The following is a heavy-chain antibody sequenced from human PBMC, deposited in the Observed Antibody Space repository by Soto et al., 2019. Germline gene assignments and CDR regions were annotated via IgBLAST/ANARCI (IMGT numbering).Heavy chain of an antibody. Sequence: GGSLRLSCAASGFTFSSHWMSWVRQAPGKGLEWVANIKQDGSEKYYVDSVKGRFTISRDNAKNSLYLQMNSLRAEDTAVYYCARDRTYYDFWSGYYTEYFDYWGQGTLVTVSS. CDR2: IKQDGSEK. D-gene: IGHD3-3*01. CDR3: ARDRTYYDFWSGYYTEYFDY. V-gene: IGHV3-7*01. J-gene: IGHJ4*02. CDR1: GFTFSSHW.